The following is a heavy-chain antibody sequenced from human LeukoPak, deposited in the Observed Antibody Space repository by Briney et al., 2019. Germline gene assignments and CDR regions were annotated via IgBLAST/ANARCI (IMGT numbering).Heavy chain of an antibody. V-gene: IGHV1-2*06. Sequence: GASVKVSCKASGYTFTGYYMHWVRQAPGQGLEWMGRINPNSGGTNYAQKFQGRVTMTRDTSISTAYMELSRLRSDDTAVYCCARDSGYDSNQQFDYWGQGTLVTVSS. J-gene: IGHJ4*02. CDR1: GYTFTGYY. CDR2: INPNSGGT. D-gene: IGHD5-12*01. CDR3: ARDSGYDSNQQFDY.